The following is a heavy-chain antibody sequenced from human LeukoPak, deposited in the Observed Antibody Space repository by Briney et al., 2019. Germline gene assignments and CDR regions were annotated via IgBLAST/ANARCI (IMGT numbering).Heavy chain of an antibody. CDR1: GFIFSTYS. Sequence: GGSLRLSCAASGFIFSTYSMNWVRQAPGKGLEWVSSITGSYSHIYYADSVKGRFTISRDNAKNSLYLQMNSLRAVDTAVYYCARGAEYYYDSSGYFPFDYWGQGTLVTVSS. CDR3: ARGAEYYYDSSGYFPFDY. D-gene: IGHD3-22*01. V-gene: IGHV3-21*01. J-gene: IGHJ4*02. CDR2: ITGSYSHI.